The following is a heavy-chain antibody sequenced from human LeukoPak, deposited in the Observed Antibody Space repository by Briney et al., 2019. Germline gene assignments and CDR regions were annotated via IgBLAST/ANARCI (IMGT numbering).Heavy chain of an antibody. D-gene: IGHD2-8*01. Sequence: GASVKVSCKTSGYIFTSYGIGWVRQAPGQGLGWVGWISAYNGNTNYVQKFLGRVTMTTDTSTTTAHMELRSLTSDDTAVYYCATFKYTNGLMDWGQGTLVTVSS. CDR3: ATFKYTNGLMD. CDR2: ISAYNGNT. V-gene: IGHV1-18*01. CDR1: GYIFTSYG. J-gene: IGHJ4*02.